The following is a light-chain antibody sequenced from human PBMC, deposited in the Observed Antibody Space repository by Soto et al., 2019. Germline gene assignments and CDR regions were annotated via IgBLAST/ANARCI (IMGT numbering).Light chain of an antibody. J-gene: IGKJ2*01. V-gene: IGKV3-15*01. CDR2: GAS. CDR1: QSVYNN. Sequence: DIQLTQSPSSLSLSPGEIRTLYWRASQSVYNNLAWYQQIPCQAPRLFIYGASTRATGIPARFSGSGSGTEFTLTISSLQSEDFAVHFCQQYNNWPRVTFGLGTKLGIK. CDR3: QQYNNWPRVT.